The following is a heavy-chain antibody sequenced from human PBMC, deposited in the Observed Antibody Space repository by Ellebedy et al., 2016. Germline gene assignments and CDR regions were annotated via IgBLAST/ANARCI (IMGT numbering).Heavy chain of an antibody. J-gene: IGHJ4*02. V-gene: IGHV3-23*01. CDR1: GFSFINYA. D-gene: IGHD1-1*01. CDR3: ARNTTSVPFDY. Sequence: GGSLRLXCAASGFSFINYAMTWVRQPPGKGLEWVSGISGGGSSTSYANSVKGRFTTSRDSSKNTVYLQMNSLTAEDTAVYYCARNTTSVPFDYWGPGTLVTVSS. CDR2: ISGGGSST.